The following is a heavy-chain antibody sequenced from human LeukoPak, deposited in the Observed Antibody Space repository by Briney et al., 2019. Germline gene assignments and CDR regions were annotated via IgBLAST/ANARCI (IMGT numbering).Heavy chain of an antibody. V-gene: IGHV4-34*01. CDR2: INHSGST. CDR1: GGSFSGYY. D-gene: IGHD5-12*01. J-gene: IGHJ4*02. Sequence: PSEALSLTCAVYGGSFSGYYCSWIRQPPGKGLEWIGEINHSGSTNYNPSLKSRVTISVDTSKNQFSLKLSSVTAADTAVYYCARGKWLRSSFDYWGQGTLVTVSS. CDR3: ARGKWLRSSFDY.